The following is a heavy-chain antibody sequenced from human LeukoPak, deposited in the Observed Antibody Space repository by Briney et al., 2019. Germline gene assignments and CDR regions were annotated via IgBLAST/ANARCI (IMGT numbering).Heavy chain of an antibody. CDR2: IYPGDFDT. CDR1: GSSFTSYW. D-gene: IGHD5-18*01. V-gene: IGHV5-51*01. J-gene: IGHJ4*02. Sequence: RGESLQISCKGSGSSFTSYWIGWGRQLPGKGLEWMGIIYPGDFDTRYSPSFQGQVTISADKSISTAYLQWSSLKASDTAMYYCATRIGYCSFDYWGQGTLVTVSS. CDR3: ATRIGYCSFDY.